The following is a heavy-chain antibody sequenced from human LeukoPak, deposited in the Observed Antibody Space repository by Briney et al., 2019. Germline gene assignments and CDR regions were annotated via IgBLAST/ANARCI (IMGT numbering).Heavy chain of an antibody. CDR1: GGSFSGYY. D-gene: IGHD2-15*01. V-gene: IGHV4-34*01. CDR2: INHSGST. CDR3: ARSRMWQWWGYFDY. J-gene: IGHJ4*02. Sequence: SETLSLTCAVYGGSFSGYYWSWLRQPPGKGLEWIGEINHSGSTNYNPSLKSRVTISVDTSKNQFSLKLSSVTAADTAVYYCARSRMWQWWGYFDYWGQGTLVAVSS.